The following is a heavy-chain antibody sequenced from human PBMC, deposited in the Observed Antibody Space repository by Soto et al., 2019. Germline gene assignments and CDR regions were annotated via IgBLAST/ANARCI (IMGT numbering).Heavy chain of an antibody. Sequence: EASVKVSCKASGYTFTSYAMHWVRQAPGQRLEWMGWINAGNGNTKYSQKFQGRVTITRDTSASTAYMELSSLRSEDTAVYYCARDDWSPWQGLDYWGQGTLVTVSS. CDR2: INAGNGNT. CDR1: GYTFTSYA. D-gene: IGHD2-21*01. V-gene: IGHV1-3*01. CDR3: ARDDWSPWQGLDY. J-gene: IGHJ4*02.